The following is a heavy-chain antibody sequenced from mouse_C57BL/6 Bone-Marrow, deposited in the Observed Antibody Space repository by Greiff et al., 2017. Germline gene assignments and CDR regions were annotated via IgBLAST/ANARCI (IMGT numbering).Heavy chain of an antibody. D-gene: IGHD1-3*01. J-gene: IGHJ2*01. CDR3: ARLRVAPYYFDY. V-gene: IGHV1-69*01. Sequence: QVQLQQSGAELVMPGASVKLSCKASGYTFTSYWMHWVKQRPGQGLEWIGEIDPSDSYTNYNQKFKGKSTLTVDKSSSTAYMQLSSLTSEDSAVYYCARLRVAPYYFDYWGQGTTLTVSS. CDR2: IDPSDSYT. CDR1: GYTFTSYW.